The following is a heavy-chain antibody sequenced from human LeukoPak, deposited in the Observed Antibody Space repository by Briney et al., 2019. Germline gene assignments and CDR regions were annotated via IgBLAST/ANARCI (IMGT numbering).Heavy chain of an antibody. D-gene: IGHD5-18*01. V-gene: IGHV4-59*01. CDR2: IYYSGST. CDR1: GGSISSYY. CDR3: ARSLRGYSYGPPFDY. J-gene: IGHJ4*02. Sequence: SETLSLTCTASGGSISSYYWSWIRQPPGKGLEWIGYIYYSGSTNYNPSLKSRVTISVDTSKNQFSLKLSSVTPADTAVYYCARSLRGYSYGPPFDYWGQGTLVTVSS.